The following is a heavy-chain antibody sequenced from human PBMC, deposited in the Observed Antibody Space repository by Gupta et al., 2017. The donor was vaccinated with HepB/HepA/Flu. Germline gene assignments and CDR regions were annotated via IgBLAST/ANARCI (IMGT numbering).Heavy chain of an antibody. D-gene: IGHD1-1*01. CDR1: GFTFTDFY. V-gene: IGHV3-72*01. CDR2: TRNKPNDYTT. Sequence: EVQLIQSGGGLVQPGGSLRLSCAASGFTFTDFYIDWVRQAPGKGLEWVGLTRNKPNDYTTEYAASVKGRFTISRDDSKNSLYLQMNSLKTEDTAVYYCARGPSLYTTYYYYYGMDVWGQGTTVTVSS. J-gene: IGHJ6*02. CDR3: ARGPSLYTTYYYYYGMDV.